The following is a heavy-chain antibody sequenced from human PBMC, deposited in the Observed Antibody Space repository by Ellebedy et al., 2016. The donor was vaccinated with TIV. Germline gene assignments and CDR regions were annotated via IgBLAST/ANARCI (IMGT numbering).Heavy chain of an antibody. CDR2: ISSDGSNE. J-gene: IGHJ4*02. V-gene: IGHV3-30*18. CDR1: GFTFSFYV. Sequence: GGSLRLXXTASGFTFSFYVMHWVRQAPGKGLEWVSTISSDGSNEYYADSVKGRFTISRDNSKNTLYLQMNSLRPEDTAMYYCAKFQSVKDWGQGTLVTVSS. CDR3: AKFQSVKD.